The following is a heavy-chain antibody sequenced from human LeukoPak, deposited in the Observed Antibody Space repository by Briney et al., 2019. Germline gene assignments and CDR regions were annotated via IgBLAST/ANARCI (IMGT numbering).Heavy chain of an antibody. V-gene: IGHV1-69*13. CDR2: IIPIFGTA. J-gene: IGHJ6*03. CDR3: ARDLGPGSGSYSSAYYYYMDV. Sequence: GASVKVSCKASGYTFTSYDINWVRQAPGQGLEWMGGIIPIFGTANYAQKFQGRVTITADESTSTAYMELSSLRSEDTAVYYCARDLGPGSGSYSSAYYYYMDVWGKGTTVTISS. D-gene: IGHD3-10*01. CDR1: GYTFTSYD.